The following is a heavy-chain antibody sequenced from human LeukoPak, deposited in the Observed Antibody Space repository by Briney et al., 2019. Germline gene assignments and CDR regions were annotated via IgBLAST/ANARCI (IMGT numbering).Heavy chain of an antibody. CDR2: INHSGST. V-gene: IGHV4-34*01. CDR3: ARERWEEDYDFWSGPPEAFDI. D-gene: IGHD3-3*01. CDR1: GGSFSGYY. J-gene: IGHJ3*02. Sequence: PSETLSLTCAVYGGSFSGYYWSWIRQPPGKGLEWIGEINHSGSTNYNPSLKSRVTISVDTSKNQFSLKLSSVTAADTAVYYCARERWEEDYDFWSGPPEAFDIWGQGTMVTVSS.